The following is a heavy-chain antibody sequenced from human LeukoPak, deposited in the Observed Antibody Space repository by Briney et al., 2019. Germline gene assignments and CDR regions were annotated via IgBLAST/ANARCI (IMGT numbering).Heavy chain of an antibody. D-gene: IGHD3-9*01. V-gene: IGHV1-46*01. CDR2: INPSVGST. CDR1: GYTFTSYY. Sequence: ASVKVSCKASGYTFTSYYMHWVRQAPGQRLECMGIINPSVGSTSYAQKCQGRVTMNRDTSTSPVYMELSSLRSEDRAVYYCARVPDIRTGYHFDYWGQGTLVTVSS. CDR3: ARVPDIRTGYHFDY. J-gene: IGHJ4*02.